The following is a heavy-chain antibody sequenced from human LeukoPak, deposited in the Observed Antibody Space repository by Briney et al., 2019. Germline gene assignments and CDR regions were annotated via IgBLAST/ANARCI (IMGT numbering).Heavy chain of an antibody. D-gene: IGHD3-22*01. Sequence: SETLSLTCTVSGDSIGSSSYYWGWIRQPPGKGLEWIGSIYYSGYTYYNPSLRSRVTISIDTSKNQFSLKLNSVTAADTAVYYCARPPSGDSSGHDNWFDPWGQGTLVTVSS. V-gene: IGHV4-39*01. CDR2: IYYSGYT. CDR1: GDSIGSSSYY. J-gene: IGHJ5*02. CDR3: ARPPSGDSSGHDNWFDP.